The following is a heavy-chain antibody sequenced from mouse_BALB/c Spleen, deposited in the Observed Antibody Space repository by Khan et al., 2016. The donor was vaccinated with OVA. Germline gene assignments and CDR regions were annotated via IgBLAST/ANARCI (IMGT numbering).Heavy chain of an antibody. J-gene: IGHJ2*01. CDR3: ARAARITY. V-gene: IGHV3-2*02. Sequence: EVQLVESGPGLVKPSQSLSLTCTVTGYSITSGYGWNWIRQFPGNKLEWMGNISYSGSTNYNPSLKSRISITRDTSKNQFFLQLNSVTTEDTATYYCARAARITYWGQGTTLTVSS. CDR1: GYSITSGYG. CDR2: ISYSGST. D-gene: IGHD1-2*01.